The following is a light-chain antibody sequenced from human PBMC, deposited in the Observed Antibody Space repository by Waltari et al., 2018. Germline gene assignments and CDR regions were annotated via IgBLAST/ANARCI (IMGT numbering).Light chain of an antibody. V-gene: IGKV1-12*01. J-gene: IGKJ3*01. CDR2: KAS. Sequence: DIQMTQSPSSLSVSVGDTVTITCRASQSISSWLDWYQQKPGKAPKLLIYKASSLQSGVPSRFSGSGSGTEFTLTISSLLPEDFATYYCLQYNSSPFTFGPGTKLDIK. CDR3: LQYNSSPFT. CDR1: QSISSW.